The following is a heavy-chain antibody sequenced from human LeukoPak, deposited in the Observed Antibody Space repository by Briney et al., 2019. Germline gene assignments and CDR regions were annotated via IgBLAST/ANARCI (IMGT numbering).Heavy chain of an antibody. CDR3: ARLGDYDFWSGYPNWFDP. J-gene: IGHJ5*02. V-gene: IGHV4-59*08. D-gene: IGHD3-3*01. CDR2: TYYSGST. CDR1: GGSISSYH. Sequence: PSETLSLTCTVSGGSISSYHWSWIRQPPGKGLEWIGYTYYSGSTNYNPSLKSRVTISVDTSKNQFSLKLSSVTAADTAVYYCARLGDYDFWSGYPNWFDPWGQGTLVTVSS.